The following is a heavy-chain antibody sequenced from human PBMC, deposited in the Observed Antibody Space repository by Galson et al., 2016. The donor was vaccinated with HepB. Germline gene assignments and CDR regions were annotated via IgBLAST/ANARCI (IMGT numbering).Heavy chain of an antibody. D-gene: IGHD3-22*01. J-gene: IGHJ4*02. Sequence: SLRLSCAASAFTFRDYWMSWVRQAPGKGLEWVANIKPDGSETYYLDSVRGLFTISRDNAENSLSVQMTSLRADDTAVYYCARAHKHYDTSGYDYWGQGTLVTVSS. CDR1: AFTFRDYW. CDR3: ARAHKHYDTSGYDY. CDR2: IKPDGSET. V-gene: IGHV3-7*01.